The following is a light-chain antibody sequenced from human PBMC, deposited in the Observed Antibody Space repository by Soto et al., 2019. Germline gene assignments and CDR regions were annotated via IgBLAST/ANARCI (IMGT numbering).Light chain of an antibody. CDR3: QQYYSFSLT. V-gene: IGKV1-5*03. CDR2: KAS. J-gene: IGKJ4*01. CDR1: QSISSW. Sequence: DIQMTQSPSTLSASVGDRVTITCRASQSISSWLAWYQQKPGKAPKRLIYKASSLESGVPSRFSGSESGTEFTLSISSLQPDDFATYYCQQYYSFSLTFGGGTKVEIK.